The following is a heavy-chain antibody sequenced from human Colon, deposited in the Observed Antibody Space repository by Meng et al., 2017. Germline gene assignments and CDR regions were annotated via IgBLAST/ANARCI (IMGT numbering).Heavy chain of an antibody. D-gene: IGHD2-8*02. Sequence: GRRQEPGPGLVKPSGPLARTCAVSGGSITNSNWWSWVRQPPGKGLEWIGQTYGSVNTAYNPSLKGRVTISVDKSKNQLSLTLSSVTAADTAVYYCAKNGAYCLEYWGQGILVTVSS. CDR3: AKNGAYCLEY. CDR1: GGSITNSNW. CDR2: TYGSVNT. J-gene: IGHJ4*02. V-gene: IGHV4-4*02.